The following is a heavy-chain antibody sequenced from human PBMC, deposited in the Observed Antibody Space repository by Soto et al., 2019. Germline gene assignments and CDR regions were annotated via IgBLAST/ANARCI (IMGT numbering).Heavy chain of an antibody. V-gene: IGHV4-31*03. Sequence: PSETLSLTCTVSGGSISSGGYYWSWIRQHPGKGLEWIGYIYYSGSTYYNPSLKSRVTISVDTSKNQFSLKLSSVTAADTAVYYCARDHRGIAARSYYYYGMDVWGQGTTVTVSS. CDR2: IYYSGST. D-gene: IGHD6-6*01. J-gene: IGHJ6*02. CDR3: ARDHRGIAARSYYYYGMDV. CDR1: GGSISSGGYY.